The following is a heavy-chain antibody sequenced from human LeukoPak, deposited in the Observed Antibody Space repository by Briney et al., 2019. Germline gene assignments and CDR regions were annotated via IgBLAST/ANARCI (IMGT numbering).Heavy chain of an antibody. J-gene: IGHJ4*02. CDR2: IYTSGST. Sequence: PSETLSLTCTVSGGSISSYYWSWIRQPAGKGLEWIGRIYTSGSTNYNPSLKSRVSISVDSSKNQFSLKLSSVTAADTAVYYCARSDGSGDHFDYWGQGTLVTVSS. V-gene: IGHV4-4*07. CDR3: ARSDGSGDHFDY. CDR1: GGSISSYY. D-gene: IGHD6-19*01.